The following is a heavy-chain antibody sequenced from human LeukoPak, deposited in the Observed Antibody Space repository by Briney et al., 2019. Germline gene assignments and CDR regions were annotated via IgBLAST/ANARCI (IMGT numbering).Heavy chain of an antibody. J-gene: IGHJ5*02. Sequence: ASVKVSCKASGYTFTSYGISWVRQAPGQGLEWMGGISAYNGNTNYAQKLQGRVTMTTDTSTSTAYMELRSLRSDDTAVYYCARQQLVHNWFDPWGQGTLVTVSS. D-gene: IGHD6-13*01. CDR1: GYTFTSYG. CDR2: ISAYNGNT. CDR3: ARQQLVHNWFDP. V-gene: IGHV1-18*01.